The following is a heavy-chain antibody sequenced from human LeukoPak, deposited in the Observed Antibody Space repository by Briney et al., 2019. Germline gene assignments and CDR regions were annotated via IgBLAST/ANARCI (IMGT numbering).Heavy chain of an antibody. J-gene: IGHJ3*02. D-gene: IGHD2-15*01. Sequence: SETLSLTCTVSGGSISSGGYYWSWIRQHPGKGLEWIGYIYYSGSTYYNPSLKSRVTISVDTSKNQFSLKLSSVTAADTAVYYCARDHCSGGSCYPNDAFDIWGQGIMVTVSS. CDR2: IYYSGST. V-gene: IGHV4-31*03. CDR1: GGSISSGGYY. CDR3: ARDHCSGGSCYPNDAFDI.